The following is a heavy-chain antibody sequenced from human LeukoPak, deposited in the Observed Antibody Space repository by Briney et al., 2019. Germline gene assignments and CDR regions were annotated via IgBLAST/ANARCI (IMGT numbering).Heavy chain of an antibody. CDR2: MYYSGST. CDR1: GGSISSYY. Sequence: PSETLSLTCTVSGGSISSYYWSWIRQPPGKGLEWIGYMYYSGSTNYNPSLKSRVTISIDTSKNQFSLKLSSVTAADTAVYYCARRTGEAVWFDPWGQGTLVTVSS. J-gene: IGHJ5*02. V-gene: IGHV4-59*08. CDR3: ARRTGEAVWFDP. D-gene: IGHD3-16*01.